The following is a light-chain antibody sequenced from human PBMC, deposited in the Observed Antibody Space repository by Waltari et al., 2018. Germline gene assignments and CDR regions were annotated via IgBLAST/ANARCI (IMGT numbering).Light chain of an antibody. CDR3: MQALQTPLT. CDR1: PSLLHCDGHNY. CDR2: LGS. J-gene: IGKJ4*01. V-gene: IGKV2-28*01. Sequence: DIVMTQSPLSLPVTPGEPASLPCRSSPSLLHCDGHNYLDWYLQKPGRSPQVLIYLGSNRASGVPDRFSGSGSGTDFTLKISRVEAEDVGIYYCMQALQTPLTFGGGTRVEI.